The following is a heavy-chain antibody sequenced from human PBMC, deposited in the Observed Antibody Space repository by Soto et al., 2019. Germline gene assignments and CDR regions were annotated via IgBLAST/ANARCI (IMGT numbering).Heavy chain of an antibody. CDR3: ARRQGDSDYYYYGMDV. J-gene: IGHJ6*02. D-gene: IGHD3-16*01. CDR1: GGSISSSSYY. V-gene: IGHV4-39*01. CDR2: IYYSGST. Sequence: TSETLSLTCTVSGGSISSSSYYWGWIRQPPGKGLEWIGSIYYSGSTYYNPSLKSRVTISVDTSKNQFSLKLSSVTAAGTAVYYCARRQGDSDYYYYGMDVWGQGTTVTVS.